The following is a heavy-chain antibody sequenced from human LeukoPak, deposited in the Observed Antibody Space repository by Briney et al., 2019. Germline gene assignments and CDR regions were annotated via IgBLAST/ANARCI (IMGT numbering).Heavy chain of an antibody. D-gene: IGHD3-22*01. J-gene: IGHJ5*02. V-gene: IGHV1-69*01. CDR1: GDTFSTYA. Sequence: ASVKVSCKASGDTFSTYAITWVRQAPGQGLEWMGGIIPIVDTANYAQKFQGRVTITADESTSTAYMELNSLRSEDTAMYYCARGPWNYDSSGYYFLWFDPWGQGTLVTVSS. CDR3: ARGPWNYDSSGYYFLWFDP. CDR2: IIPIVDTA.